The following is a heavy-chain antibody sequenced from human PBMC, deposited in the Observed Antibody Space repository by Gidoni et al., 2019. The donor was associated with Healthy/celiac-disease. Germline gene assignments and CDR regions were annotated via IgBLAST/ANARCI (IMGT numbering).Heavy chain of an antibody. V-gene: IGHV3-21*01. J-gene: IGHJ5*02. D-gene: IGHD6-13*01. CDR3: ARDYSSSWDNWFDP. CDR1: GFTFSSYS. CDR2: ISSSSSYI. Sequence: EVQLVESGGGLVKPGGSLRLSCAASGFTFSSYSMNWVRQAPGKGLEWVSSISSSSSYIYYADSVKGRFTISRDNAKNSLYLQMNSLRAEDTAVYYCARDYSSSWDNWFDPWGQGTLVTVSS.